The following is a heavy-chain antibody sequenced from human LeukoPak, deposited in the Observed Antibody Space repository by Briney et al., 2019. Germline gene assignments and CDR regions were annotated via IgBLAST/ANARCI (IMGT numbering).Heavy chain of an antibody. CDR1: GVSISSYY. J-gene: IGHJ5*02. V-gene: IGHV4-4*09. Sequence: SETLSLTCTVSGVSISSYYWSWIPQPPGKGLEWIGVISPKGITYYNPSLRGRVSISPDTSKNQFSLRLSSMTATDTAMYYCARVPGVYFDFSIGFGSGWFDPWGQGILVTVSS. CDR3: ARVPGVYFDFSIGFGSGWFDP. D-gene: IGHD3-3*01. CDR2: ISPKGIT.